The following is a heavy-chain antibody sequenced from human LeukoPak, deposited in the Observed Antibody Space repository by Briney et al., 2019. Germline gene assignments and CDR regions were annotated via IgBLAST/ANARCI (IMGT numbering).Heavy chain of an antibody. CDR1: GFTVSSNY. V-gene: IGHV3-53*01. D-gene: IGHD3-22*01. CDR3: AREEDGYYYDSSGY. CDR2: IYSGGST. J-gene: IGHJ4*02. Sequence: GGSLRLSCAASGFTVSSNYMSWVRQAPGKRLEWVSVIYSGGSTYYADSVKGRFTISRDNSKSTLYLQMNSLRAEDTAVYYCAREEDGYYYDSSGYWGQGTLVTVSS.